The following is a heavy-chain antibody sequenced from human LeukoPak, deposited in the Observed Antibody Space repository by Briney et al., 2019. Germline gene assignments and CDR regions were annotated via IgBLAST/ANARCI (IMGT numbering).Heavy chain of an antibody. J-gene: IGHJ4*02. CDR2: IHYSRST. V-gene: IGHV4-59*01. Sequence: SEPLSLTCSVSGASISRYYWSWIRQPRGKGLEWIGYIHYSRSTNYNRSLKSRVTISVDTSKNQFSLKVTSVTAADTAVYYCARGAMGDGYGDFDYWGQGTLVTVSS. D-gene: IGHD2-21*02. CDR1: GASISRYY. CDR3: ARGAMGDGYGDFDY.